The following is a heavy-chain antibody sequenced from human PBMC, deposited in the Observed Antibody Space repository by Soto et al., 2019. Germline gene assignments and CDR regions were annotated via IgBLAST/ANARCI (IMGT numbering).Heavy chain of an antibody. CDR3: ARSIAVAGIDY. D-gene: IGHD6-19*01. V-gene: IGHV3-30-3*01. CDR1: GFTFSSYA. CDR2: ISYDGSNK. J-gene: IGHJ4*02. Sequence: GGSLRLSCAASGFTFSSYAMHWVRQAPGKGLEWVAVISYDGSNKYYADSVKGRFTISRDNSKNTLYLQMNSLRAENTVVYYCARSIAVAGIDYWGQGTLVTVSS.